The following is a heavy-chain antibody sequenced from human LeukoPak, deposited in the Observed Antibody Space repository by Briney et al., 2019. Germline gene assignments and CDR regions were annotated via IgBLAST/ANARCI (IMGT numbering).Heavy chain of an antibody. V-gene: IGHV4-59*08. J-gene: IGHJ4*02. Sequence: PSETLSLTCTVSGGSISSYYWSWIRQPPGKGLEWIWHIYYSGSTNYNPSLKSRVTISVDTSKNQFSLKLSSVTAADTAVYYCAGGTYYYFDFWGQGALVTVSS. D-gene: IGHD2-15*01. CDR2: IYYSGST. CDR1: GGSISSYY. CDR3: AGGTYYYFDF.